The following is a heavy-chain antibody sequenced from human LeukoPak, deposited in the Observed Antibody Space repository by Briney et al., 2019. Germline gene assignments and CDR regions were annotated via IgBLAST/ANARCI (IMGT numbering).Heavy chain of an antibody. D-gene: IGHD3-22*01. V-gene: IGHV3-7*01. CDR1: GFTFSSYW. Sequence: GGSLRLSCAASGFTFSSYWMNWVRQAPGKGLEWVANIKQDGSEKYYVDSVKGRFTISRDNAKNSLYLQMNSLRAEDTAVYYCARDFPYYYDTSGYYSDYWGQGTLVTVSS. J-gene: IGHJ4*02. CDR3: ARDFPYYYDTSGYYSDY. CDR2: IKQDGSEK.